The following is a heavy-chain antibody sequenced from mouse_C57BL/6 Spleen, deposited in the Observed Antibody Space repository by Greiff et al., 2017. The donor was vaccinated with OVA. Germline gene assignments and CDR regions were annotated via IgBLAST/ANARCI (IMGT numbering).Heavy chain of an antibody. J-gene: IGHJ3*01. Sequence: EVQGVESEGGLVQPGSSMKLSCTASGFTFSDYYMAWVRQVPEKGLEWVANINYDGSSNYYLDSLQSRFIISRDNAKNILYLQMSSLKSDDTATYYCARDRAPDYYGSSYEFAYWGQGTLVTVSA. CDR2: INYDGSSN. V-gene: IGHV5-16*01. D-gene: IGHD1-1*01. CDR3: ARDRAPDYYGSSYEFAY. CDR1: GFTFSDYY.